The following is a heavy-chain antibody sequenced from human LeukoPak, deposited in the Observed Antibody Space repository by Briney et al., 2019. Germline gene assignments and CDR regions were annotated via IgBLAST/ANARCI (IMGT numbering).Heavy chain of an antibody. CDR3: AREIGYCSSTSCYSRLFDY. CDR2: INTNTGNP. D-gene: IGHD2-2*01. Sequence: ASVKVSCKASGYTFTNYGMNWVRQAPGQGLEWMGWINTNTGNPTYAQGFTGRFVFSLDTSVSTAYLQISSLKAEDTAVYYCAREIGYCSSTSCYSRLFDYWGQGTLVTVSS. V-gene: IGHV7-4-1*02. J-gene: IGHJ4*02. CDR1: GYTFTNYG.